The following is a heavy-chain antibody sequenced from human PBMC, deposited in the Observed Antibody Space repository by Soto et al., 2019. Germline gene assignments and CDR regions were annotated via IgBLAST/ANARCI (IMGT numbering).Heavy chain of an antibody. Sequence: GASVKVSCKASGYSFANYWISWVRQMPGQGRQWLGTIDCRDSYTRCSPSFEGHVTISADRSLNTAYLHFSSLQSSDTAIYFCARQNHGGDSTYLDYWGQGALVTVSS. D-gene: IGHD2-21*02. CDR3: ARQNHGGDSTYLDY. V-gene: IGHV5-10-1*01. CDR2: IDCRDSYT. J-gene: IGHJ4*02. CDR1: GYSFANYW.